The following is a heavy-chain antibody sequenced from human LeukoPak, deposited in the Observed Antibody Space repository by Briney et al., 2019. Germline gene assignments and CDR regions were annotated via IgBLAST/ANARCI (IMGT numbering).Heavy chain of an antibody. CDR2: ISYDASQI. CDR1: GFIFGSYT. D-gene: IGHD1-26*01. J-gene: IGHJ4*02. V-gene: IGHV3-30*04. CDR3: ARDSTSGTYYFDF. Sequence: PGGSLRLSCAASGFIFGSYTMQWVRQAPGEGLEGVAIISYDASQIYYADSVKGRFTISRDNSKNTLYLQMNSLGTEDTAVYYCARDSTSGTYYFDFWGQGTLVTVSS.